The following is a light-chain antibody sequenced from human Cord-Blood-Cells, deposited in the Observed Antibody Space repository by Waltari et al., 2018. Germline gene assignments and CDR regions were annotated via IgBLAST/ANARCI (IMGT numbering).Light chain of an antibody. J-gene: IGLJ2*01. CDR2: DVS. CDR3: SSYTSSSTVV. Sequence: QYALTHPPSVSGSPGPSLTILCTGTSSHVGGYNYVSWYQQHPAKAAKHMIYDVSNRPSGVSNRFSCSQSGNTASLTISGLQAEDEADYYCSSYTSSSTVVFGGGTKLTVL. V-gene: IGLV2-14*01. CDR1: SSHVGGYNY.